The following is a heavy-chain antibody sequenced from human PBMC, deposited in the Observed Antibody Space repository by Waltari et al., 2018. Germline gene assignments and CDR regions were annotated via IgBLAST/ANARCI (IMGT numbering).Heavy chain of an antibody. CDR1: GFTFDDYA. V-gene: IGHV3-9*01. CDR3: ARDRGRDQGWFDA. D-gene: IGHD2-15*01. Sequence: EVQLVESGGGLEQPGRSLRLSCAASGFTFDDYALHWVRQAPGRGLEWVSGISWDSVYTHYEDSVKGRFTISRDHAKNSLFLQMNSLRVEDTALYYCARDRGRDQGWFDAWGQGILVTVSS. CDR2: ISWDSVYT. J-gene: IGHJ5*02.